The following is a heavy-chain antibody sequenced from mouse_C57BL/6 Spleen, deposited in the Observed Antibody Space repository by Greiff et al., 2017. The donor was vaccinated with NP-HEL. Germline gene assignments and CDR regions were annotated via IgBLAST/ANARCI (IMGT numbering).Heavy chain of an antibody. CDR1: GFTFSDYG. J-gene: IGHJ4*01. Sequence: EVHLVESGGGLVTPGGSLKLSCAASGFTFSDYGLHWVRQAPEKGLEWVAYISSGSSTIYYADTVKGRFTISRDNAKNTLFLQMTSLGSEDTARYYGARTGSHYAMDDWGQGTSVTVSS. V-gene: IGHV5-17*01. CDR2: ISSGSSTI. CDR3: ARTGSHYAMDD.